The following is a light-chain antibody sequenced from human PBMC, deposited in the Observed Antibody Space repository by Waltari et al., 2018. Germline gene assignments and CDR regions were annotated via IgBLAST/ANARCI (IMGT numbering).Light chain of an antibody. CDR2: SNN. J-gene: IGLJ3*02. CDR1: SSNIGSNT. CDR3: VAWDDSLIGWV. V-gene: IGLV1-44*01. Sequence: QSVLTQPPSASGTPGQRVTVSCSGSSSNIGSNTVNWYQQVPGTAPKLLIYSNNQRPSGVPYRFSGSKSGPSASLAISGLQSEDEADYYCVAWDDSLIGWVFGGGTKLTVL.